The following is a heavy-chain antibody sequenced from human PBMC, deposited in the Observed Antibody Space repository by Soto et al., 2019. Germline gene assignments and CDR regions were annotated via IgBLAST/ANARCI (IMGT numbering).Heavy chain of an antibody. CDR3: AKDRYSGTYPTDFDY. D-gene: IGHD1-26*01. Sequence: PGGSLRLSCAGSGFTFSSSVMHWVRQAPGKGLEWVALISYDGGNEKYTESVKDRFTISRDDSHNVAYLQMSSLRTEDTAMYYCAKDRYSGTYPTDFDYWGQGSLVTVSS. CDR1: GFTFSSSV. V-gene: IGHV3-30*18. J-gene: IGHJ4*02. CDR2: ISYDGGNE.